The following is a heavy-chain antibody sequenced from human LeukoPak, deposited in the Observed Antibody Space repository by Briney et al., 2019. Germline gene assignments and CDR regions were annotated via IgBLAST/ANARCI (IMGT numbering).Heavy chain of an antibody. J-gene: IGHJ6*04. CDR2: IKQDGNEK. Sequence: GGSLRLSCAASGFTFRTNWMSWVRQAPGKGLEWVANIKQDGNEKYYVHSVKGRFTISRDNAKNSLYLQMNSLRAEDMALYYCAKGYGSGSYPLGMDVWGKGTTVTVSS. D-gene: IGHD3-10*01. V-gene: IGHV3-7*03. CDR3: AKGYGSGSYPLGMDV. CDR1: GFTFRTNW.